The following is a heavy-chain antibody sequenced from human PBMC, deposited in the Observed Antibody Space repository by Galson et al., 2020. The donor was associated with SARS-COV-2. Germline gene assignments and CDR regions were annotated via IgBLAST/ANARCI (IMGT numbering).Heavy chain of an antibody. CDR3: ARERMPGTSYNYFDY. Sequence: GGSLRLSCAASGFTVSSNFMTWVRQAPGRGLEWVAITYSGGNTFYADAVKGRFTISRDDSKNTVYLQMNRLRVEDTALYYCARERMPGTSYNYFDYWGQGTLVTVSS. D-gene: IGHD3-10*01. CDR1: GFTVSSNF. J-gene: IGHJ4*02. CDR2: TYSGGNT. V-gene: IGHV3-53*01.